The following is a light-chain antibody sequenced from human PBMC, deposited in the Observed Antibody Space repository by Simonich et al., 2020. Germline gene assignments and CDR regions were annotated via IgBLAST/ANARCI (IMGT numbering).Light chain of an antibody. Sequence: NFMLTQPHSVSESPGKTVTISCTRGSGSIASNYVQWYQQRPGSAPTTVIYEDNQRPSGVPERFSGSIDSSSNSASLTISGLKTEDEADYYCQSYDSSIWVFGGGTKLTVL. CDR1: SGSIASNY. J-gene: IGLJ3*02. V-gene: IGLV6-57*03. CDR3: QSYDSSIWV. CDR2: EDN.